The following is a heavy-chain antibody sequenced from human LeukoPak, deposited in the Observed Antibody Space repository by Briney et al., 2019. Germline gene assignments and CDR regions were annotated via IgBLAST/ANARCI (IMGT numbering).Heavy chain of an antibody. V-gene: IGHV3-21*01. CDR1: GFTFSSYS. D-gene: IGHD2-21*01. CDR3: AKAPVTSCRGAYCYPFDS. CDR2: ISSSSTYI. J-gene: IGHJ4*02. Sequence: GGSLRLSCAASGFTFSSYSMNWVRQAPGKGLEWVSSISSSSTYIYYADSVKGRFTISRDNAKNSLYLQMNSLRAEDTAVYYCAKAPVTSCRGAYCYPFDSWGQGTLVTVSS.